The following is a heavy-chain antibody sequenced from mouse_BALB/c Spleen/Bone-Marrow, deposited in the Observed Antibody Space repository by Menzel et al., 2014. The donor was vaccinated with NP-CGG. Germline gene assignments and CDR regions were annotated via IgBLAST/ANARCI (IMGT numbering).Heavy chain of an antibody. D-gene: IGHD3-3*01. Sequence: VQLQHSGPSLVKPSQTLSLTCPVTGDSITNAYWNWIRKFPGNKIDYMGYISYSGNTYYNPPLKSRISITRDTSKNQFYLQLNSVTTEDTATYFCARGTGYYFDYWGQGTTLTVSS. CDR1: GDSITNAY. V-gene: IGHV3-8*02. CDR3: ARGTGYYFDY. CDR2: ISYSGNT. J-gene: IGHJ2*01.